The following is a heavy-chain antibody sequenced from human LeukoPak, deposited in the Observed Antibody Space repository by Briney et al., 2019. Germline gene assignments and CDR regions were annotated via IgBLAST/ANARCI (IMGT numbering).Heavy chain of an antibody. J-gene: IGHJ4*02. CDR1: GFTFSSYW. CDR2: INSDGSST. CDR3: ATATTPTISRHYFDS. D-gene: IGHD5-24*01. V-gene: IGHV3-74*01. Sequence: QAGGSLRLSCAASGFTFSSYWMHWVRQAPGKGLVWVSRINSDGSSTSYADSVKGRFTISRDNAKNTLYLQMNSLRAEDTAVYYCATATTPTISRHYFDSWGQGTLVTVSS.